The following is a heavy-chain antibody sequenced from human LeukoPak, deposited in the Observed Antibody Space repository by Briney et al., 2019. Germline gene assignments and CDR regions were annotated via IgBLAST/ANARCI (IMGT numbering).Heavy chain of an antibody. D-gene: IGHD3-22*01. V-gene: IGHV1-69*13. J-gene: IGHJ4*02. Sequence: ASVKVSCKASGGTFSSYAISWVRQAPGQWLEWMGGIIPIFGTANYAQKFQGRVTITADESTSTAYMELSSLRSEDTAVYYCARGSGYSHRLDYWGQGTLVTVSS. CDR1: GGTFSSYA. CDR2: IIPIFGTA. CDR3: ARGSGYSHRLDY.